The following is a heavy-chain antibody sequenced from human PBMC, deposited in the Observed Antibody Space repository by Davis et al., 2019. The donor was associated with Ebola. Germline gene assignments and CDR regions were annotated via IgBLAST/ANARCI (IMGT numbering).Heavy chain of an antibody. Sequence: GGSLRLSCGASGFSFSNVWMNWVRLVPGKGLEWVSSISYSGSNTYYADSVKGRFTVSRDNAKNMLYLQMSGLRAEDTAVYYCASYVMGWGRGTLVTVSS. J-gene: IGHJ1*01. CDR1: GFSFSNVW. V-gene: IGHV3-21*06. D-gene: IGHD3-10*02. CDR3: ASYVMG. CDR2: ISYSGSNT.